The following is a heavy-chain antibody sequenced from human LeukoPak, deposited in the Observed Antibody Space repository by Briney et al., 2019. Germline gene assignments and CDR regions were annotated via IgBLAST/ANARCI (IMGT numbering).Heavy chain of an antibody. D-gene: IGHD7-27*01. CDR1: GFNVSNNF. V-gene: IGHV3-66*02. Sequence: PGGSLRLSCAASGFNVSNNFISWVRQAPGKGLEWVSVIYRGGSTYYADSVKGRFSVSRDNSKNTVYLQMNSLRAEDTAVYYCASRLGTRGYWGQGTLVTVSS. CDR2: IYRGGST. J-gene: IGHJ4*02. CDR3: ASRLGTRGY.